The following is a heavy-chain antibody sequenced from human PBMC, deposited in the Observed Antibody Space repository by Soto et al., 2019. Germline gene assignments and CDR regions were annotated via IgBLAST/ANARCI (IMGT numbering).Heavy chain of an antibody. CDR3: ARRLYRRVDP. V-gene: IGHV4-59*01. J-gene: IGHJ5*02. D-gene: IGHD2-8*01. Sequence: QLQLQESGPGLVKPSETLSLTCTVSGGSISSYHWGWIRQSPGKGLEWIGYMYYSGSPNYNPSLESRVTISVDTSKNQLSLILTSVTAADTAVCYRARRLYRRVDPWGQGTLVTVSS. CDR2: MYYSGSP. CDR1: GGSISSYH.